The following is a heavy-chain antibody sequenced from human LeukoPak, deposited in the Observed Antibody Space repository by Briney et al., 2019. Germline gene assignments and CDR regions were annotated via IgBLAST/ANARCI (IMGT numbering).Heavy chain of an antibody. J-gene: IGHJ3*02. CDR3: ASFGVRDAFDI. CDR2: ISSSGNTI. Sequence: PGGSLRLSCAASGFTLTDSYMSWIRQAPGKGLEWVSYISSSGNTINYADSVKGRFSISRDNAKNSLYLQMNSLRAEDTAVYYCASFGVRDAFDIWGQGTMVTVSS. V-gene: IGHV3-11*04. D-gene: IGHD3-16*01. CDR1: GFTLTDSY.